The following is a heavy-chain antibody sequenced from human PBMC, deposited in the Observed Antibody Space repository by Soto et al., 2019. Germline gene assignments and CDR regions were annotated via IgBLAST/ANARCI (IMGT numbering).Heavy chain of an antibody. D-gene: IGHD6-19*01. V-gene: IGHV4-34*01. CDR3: ARRMWLVGNDAFDI. J-gene: IGHJ3*02. CDR2: INHSGST. Sequence: SETLSLTCAVYGGSFSGYYWSWIRQPPGKGLEWIGEINHSGSTNYNPSLKSRVTISVDTSKNQFSLKLSSVTAADTAVYYCARRMWLVGNDAFDIWGQGTMVTVSS. CDR1: GGSFSGYY.